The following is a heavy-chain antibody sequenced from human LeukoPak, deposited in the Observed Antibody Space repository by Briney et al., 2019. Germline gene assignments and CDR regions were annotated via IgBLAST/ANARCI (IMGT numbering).Heavy chain of an antibody. J-gene: IGHJ6*03. Sequence: PSETLSLTCTVSGGSISSSSYYWGWIRQPPGKGLEWIGSMYSSGRTYYNPSLKSRVTISVDTSKNQFSLKLSSVTAADTAVYYCARGGAIGYPYYMDVWGKGTTVTVSS. D-gene: IGHD2-15*01. V-gene: IGHV4-39*07. CDR2: MYSSGRT. CDR3: ARGGAIGYPYYMDV. CDR1: GGSISSSSYY.